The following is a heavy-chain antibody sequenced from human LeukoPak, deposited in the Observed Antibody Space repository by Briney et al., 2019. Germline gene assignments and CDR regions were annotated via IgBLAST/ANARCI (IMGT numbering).Heavy chain of an antibody. V-gene: IGHV4-38-2*02. J-gene: IGHJ4*02. Sequence: PSETLSLTCTVSGYSISSGYCWGWIRQPPGKGLEWIGSIYHSGSTYYNPSLKSRVTISVDTSKNQFSLKLSSVTAADTAVYYCARQGSGSHKDWGQGTLVTVSS. CDR3: ARQGSGSHKD. D-gene: IGHD1-26*01. CDR1: GYSISSGYC. CDR2: IYHSGST.